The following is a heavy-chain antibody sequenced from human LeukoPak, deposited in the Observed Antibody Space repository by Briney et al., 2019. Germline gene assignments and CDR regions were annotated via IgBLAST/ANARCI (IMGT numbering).Heavy chain of an antibody. D-gene: IGHD3-10*01. Sequence: ASVKVSCKASGYTFTSYGISWVRQAPGQGLEWMGWISAYNGNTNYAQKLQGRVTMTTDTSTSTAYMELRSLRSDDTAVYYCARGGLLWFGEQTENMDVWGKGTTVTISS. V-gene: IGHV1-18*01. J-gene: IGHJ6*03. CDR2: ISAYNGNT. CDR1: GYTFTSYG. CDR3: ARGGLLWFGEQTENMDV.